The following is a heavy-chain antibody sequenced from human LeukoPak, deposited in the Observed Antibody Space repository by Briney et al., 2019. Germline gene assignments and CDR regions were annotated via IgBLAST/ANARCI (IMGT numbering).Heavy chain of an antibody. CDR3: ARGRSHTYYYDSSGYYYI. J-gene: IGHJ3*02. Sequence: SETLSLTCAVYGGSFSGYYWSWIRQPPGKGLEWIGEINHSGSTNCNPSLKSRVTISVDTSKNQFSLKLSSVTAADTAVYYCARGRSHTYYYDSSGYYYIWGQGTMVTVSS. D-gene: IGHD3-22*01. CDR2: INHSGST. CDR1: GGSFSGYY. V-gene: IGHV4-34*01.